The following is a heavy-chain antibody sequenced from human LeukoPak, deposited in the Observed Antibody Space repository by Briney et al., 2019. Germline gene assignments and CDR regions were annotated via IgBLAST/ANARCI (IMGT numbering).Heavy chain of an antibody. CDR1: GYSFTNYW. V-gene: IGHV5-51*01. Sequence: GESLKISCKGSGYSFTNYWIGWVRQMPGKGLEWMGIIYPGDSDTRYSPSFQGQVTMSADKSISTAYLQWSSLKASDTAMYYCARRHGYCDSTSCYAYWYFDLWGRGTLVTVSS. CDR3: ARRHGYCDSTSCYAYWYFDL. D-gene: IGHD2-2*01. CDR2: IYPGDSDT. J-gene: IGHJ2*01.